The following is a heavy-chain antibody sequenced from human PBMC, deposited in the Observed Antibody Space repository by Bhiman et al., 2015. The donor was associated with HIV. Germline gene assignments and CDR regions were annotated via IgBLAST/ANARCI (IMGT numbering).Heavy chain of an antibody. CDR3: ARAPRGAIFGVAPQPLGMDV. CDR2: IYSGGST. D-gene: IGHD3-3*01. CDR1: GFTVSSNY. Sequence: EVQLVESGGGLIQPGGSLRLSCAASGFTVSSNYMSWVRQAPGKGLEWVSVIYSGGSTYYADSVKGRFTISRDNSKNTLYLQMNSLRAEDTAVYYCARAPRGAIFGVAPQPLGMDVWGQGP. J-gene: IGHJ6*02. V-gene: IGHV3-53*01.